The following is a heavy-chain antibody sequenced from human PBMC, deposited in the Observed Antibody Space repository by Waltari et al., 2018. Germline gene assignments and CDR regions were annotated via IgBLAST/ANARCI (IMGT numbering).Heavy chain of an antibody. J-gene: IGHJ4*02. Sequence: QVQLQESGPGLVKPSQTLSLTCTVSGGSISSGSYSWSRLRPPAGQGLEWYGHINTSRSTNSTPTLQGRVTISVDKSKNQFSLKLGSVTAADTAVYYCARDRPTAMVNYFDYWGQGTLVTVSS. D-gene: IGHD5-18*01. CDR3: ARDRPTAMVNYFDY. CDR1: GGSISSGSYS. V-gene: IGHV4-61*02. CDR2: INTSRST.